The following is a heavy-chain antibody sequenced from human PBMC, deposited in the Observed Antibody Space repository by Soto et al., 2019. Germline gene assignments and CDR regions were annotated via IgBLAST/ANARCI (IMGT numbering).Heavy chain of an antibody. CDR3: AHRRVIRGGWLLRDVFDI. CDR1: GFSLSTSGVG. Sequence: QITLKESGPTLVKPTQTLTLTCTFSGFSLSTSGVGVGWIRQTQGKALEWLALIYWDDDKRYSPSLKSRLTIIKDTSKNQVVLTMTNMGPLDTATYYWAHRRVIRGGWLLRDVFDIWGQGTMVSVSS. J-gene: IGHJ3*02. D-gene: IGHD1-26*01. CDR2: IYWDDDK. V-gene: IGHV2-5*02.